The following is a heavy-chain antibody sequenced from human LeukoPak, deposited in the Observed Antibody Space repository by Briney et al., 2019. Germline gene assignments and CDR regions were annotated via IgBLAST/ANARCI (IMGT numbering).Heavy chain of an antibody. J-gene: IGHJ4*02. CDR1: GFTVSSKY. CDR3: AREFSGWLQLFDY. Sequence: PGGSLRLSCAASGFTVSSKYMSWVRQAPGKGLEWVSVIYGGGSTYYADSVKGRFTISRDNSKNTVYLQMNSLRAEDTAVYYCAREFSGWLQLFDYWGQGTLVTVSS. D-gene: IGHD5-24*01. CDR2: IYGGGST. V-gene: IGHV3-66*01.